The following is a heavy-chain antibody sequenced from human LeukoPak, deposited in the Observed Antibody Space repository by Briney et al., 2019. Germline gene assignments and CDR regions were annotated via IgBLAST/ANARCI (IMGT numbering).Heavy chain of an antibody. J-gene: IGHJ4*02. D-gene: IGHD5-18*01. V-gene: IGHV4-4*07. CDR3: ARVADRFGYNYGIDEYFDY. CDR2: IHASGTT. CDR1: GGSIKSYY. Sequence: PSETLSLTCTVSGGSIKSYYWSWIRQPAGEGLEWLGHIHASGTTNYNPSLNSRVTMSVDTSKNQFSLRLASVTAAGTAVYYCARVADRFGYNYGIDEYFDYWGQGTLVTVSS.